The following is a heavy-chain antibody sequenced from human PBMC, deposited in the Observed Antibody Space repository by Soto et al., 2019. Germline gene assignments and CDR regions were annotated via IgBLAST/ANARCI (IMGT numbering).Heavy chain of an antibody. Sequence: GGSLRLSCAASGFIFDDYAMHWVRQTPGKGLEWVSAIDWNSGSLDYAASVKGRFSISRDNTENSLYLQMNNLRPEDTALYFCTKSRGSYFPFYGMDVWGRGTTVTVSS. D-gene: IGHD1-26*01. CDR3: TKSRGSYFPFYGMDV. V-gene: IGHV3-9*01. CDR1: GFIFDDYA. CDR2: IDWNSGSL. J-gene: IGHJ6*02.